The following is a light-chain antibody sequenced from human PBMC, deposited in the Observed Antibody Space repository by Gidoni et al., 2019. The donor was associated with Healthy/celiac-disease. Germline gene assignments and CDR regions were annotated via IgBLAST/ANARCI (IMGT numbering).Light chain of an antibody. CDR1: SSNIGAGYD. CDR2: GNS. Sequence: QSVLPQPPSVSGAPGQRGTISCTGSSSNIGAGYDVHWYQQLPGTAPKLLIYGNSNRPSGVPDRFSGSKSGTSASLAITGLQAEDEADYYCQSYGSSLSGSGVFGGGTKLTVL. V-gene: IGLV1-40*01. J-gene: IGLJ3*02. CDR3: QSYGSSLSGSGV.